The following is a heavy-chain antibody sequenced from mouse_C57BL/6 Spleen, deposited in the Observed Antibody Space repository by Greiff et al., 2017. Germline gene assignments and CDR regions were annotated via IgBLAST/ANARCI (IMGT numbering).Heavy chain of an antibody. Sequence: VKLMESGPGLVQPSQSLSITCTVSGFSLTSYGVHWVRQPPGKGLEWLGVIWSGGSTDYNAAFISRLSISKDNSKSQVFFKMNSLQADDTAIYYCAKNYYGSRGAYWGQGTLVTVSA. D-gene: IGHD1-1*01. CDR1: GFSLTSYG. CDR3: AKNYYGSRGAY. CDR2: IWSGGST. J-gene: IGHJ3*01. V-gene: IGHV2-4*01.